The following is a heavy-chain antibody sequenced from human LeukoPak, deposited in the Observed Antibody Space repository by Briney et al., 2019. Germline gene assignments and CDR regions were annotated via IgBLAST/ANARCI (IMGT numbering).Heavy chain of an antibody. CDR2: ISSSSSYI. CDR3: ARVFYCSSTSCRKHAFDI. V-gene: IGHV3-21*01. J-gene: IGHJ3*02. CDR1: GFTFSSYS. Sequence: PGGSLRLSCAASGFTFSSYSMNWVRQAPGKGLEWVSSISSSSSYIYYADSVKGRFTISRDNAKNSLYLQMNSLRAEDTAVYYCARVFYCSSTSCRKHAFDIWGQGTMVTVSS. D-gene: IGHD2-2*01.